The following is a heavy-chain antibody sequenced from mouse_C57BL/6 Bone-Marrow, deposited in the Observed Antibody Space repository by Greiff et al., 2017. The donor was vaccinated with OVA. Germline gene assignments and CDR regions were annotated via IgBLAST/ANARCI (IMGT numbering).Heavy chain of an antibody. D-gene: IGHD2-3*01. CDR3: ARREDGYYPAWFAY. CDR1: GYTFTDYN. J-gene: IGHJ3*01. Sequence: VQLQQSGPELVKPGASVKIPCKASGYTFTDYNMDWVKQSHGKSLEWIGDINPNNGGTIYNQKFKGKATLTVDKSSSTAYMELRSLTSEDTAVYYCARREDGYYPAWFAYWGQGTLVTVSA. CDR2: INPNNGGT. V-gene: IGHV1-18*01.